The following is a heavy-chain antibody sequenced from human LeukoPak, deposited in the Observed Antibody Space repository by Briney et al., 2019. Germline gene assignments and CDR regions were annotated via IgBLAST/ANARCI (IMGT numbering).Heavy chain of an antibody. D-gene: IGHD5-24*01. CDR2: IYYTGST. CDR1: GGSISTYY. Sequence: SETLSLTCTVSGGSISTYYWSWIRQPPGKGLEWIGYIYYTGSTSYNPSLNSRVTMSVDTSKNQFSLKLSSVTAADAAVYYCARRRPATPFDYWGQGTLVTVSS. V-gene: IGHV4-59*08. J-gene: IGHJ4*02. CDR3: ARRRPATPFDY.